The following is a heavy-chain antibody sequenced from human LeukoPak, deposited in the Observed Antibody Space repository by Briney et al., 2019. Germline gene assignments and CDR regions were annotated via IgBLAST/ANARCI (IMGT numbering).Heavy chain of an antibody. CDR3: AKAWYSSGWYYFDY. D-gene: IGHD6-19*01. V-gene: IGHV3-30*18. Sequence: PGGSLRLSCAASGFTFSSYGMHWVRQAPGKGLEWVAVISYDGSNKYYADSVKGRFTISRDNSKNTLYLQMNSLRAEDTAVYYCAKAWYSSGWYYFDYWGQGTLVTVSS. CDR1: GFTFSSYG. J-gene: IGHJ4*02. CDR2: ISYDGSNK.